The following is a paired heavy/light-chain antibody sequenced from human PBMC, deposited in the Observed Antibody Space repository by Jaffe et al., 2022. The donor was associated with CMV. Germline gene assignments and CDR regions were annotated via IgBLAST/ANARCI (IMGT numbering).Heavy chain of an antibody. D-gene: IGHD3-10*01. CDR1: GFTFSSYA. CDR3: AKEGLGTMVRGVLNYYYYGMDV. V-gene: IGHV3-23*01. J-gene: IGHJ6*02. Sequence: EVQLLESGGGLVQPGGSLRLSCAASGFTFSSYAMSWVRQAPGKGLEWVSAISGSGGSTYYADSVKGRFTISRDNSKNTLYLQMNSLRAEDTAVYYCAKEGLGTMVRGVLNYYYYGMDVWGQGTTVTVSS. CDR2: ISGSGGST.
Light chain of an antibody. CDR1: QSLLHSNGYNY. CDR2: LGS. J-gene: IGKJ5*01. CDR3: MQALQTPF. V-gene: IGKV2-28*01. Sequence: DIVMTQSPLSLPVTPGEPASISCRSSQSLLHSNGYNYLDWYLQKPGKSPQLLIYLGSNRASGVPDRFSGSGSGTDFTLKISRVEAEDVGVYYCMQALQTPFFGQGTRLEIK.